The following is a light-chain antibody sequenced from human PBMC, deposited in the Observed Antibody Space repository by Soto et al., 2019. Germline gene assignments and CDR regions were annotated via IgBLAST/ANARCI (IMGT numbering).Light chain of an antibody. J-gene: IGKJ1*01. CDR3: QQYGSSRWT. CDR2: AVS. CDR1: ETVSEDQ. V-gene: IGKV3-20*01. Sequence: ILLTQSPGTLSLYPGQRNTLSCRTRETVSEDQLAWYQQKPGQAPRLVIFAVSIRAPGIPDRFSGSGSGTDFTLTINRLEREDFAVYYCQQYGSSRWTFGQGTKVDIK.